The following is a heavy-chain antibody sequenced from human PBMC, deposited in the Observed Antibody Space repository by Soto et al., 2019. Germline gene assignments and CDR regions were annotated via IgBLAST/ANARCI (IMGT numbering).Heavy chain of an antibody. CDR3: ARWDGDDIVVVPAAMTY. D-gene: IGHD2-2*01. V-gene: IGHV1-8*01. J-gene: IGHJ4*02. CDR1: GYAFTSYD. CDR2: MNPNSGNT. Sequence: QEQLVQSGAEMKKPGASVKVSCKASGYAFTSYDINWVRQATGQGLEWMGWMNPNSGNTGYAQKFQGRVTMTRNTSISTAYMELSSLRSEDTAVYYCARWDGDDIVVVPAAMTYWGQGTLVTVSS.